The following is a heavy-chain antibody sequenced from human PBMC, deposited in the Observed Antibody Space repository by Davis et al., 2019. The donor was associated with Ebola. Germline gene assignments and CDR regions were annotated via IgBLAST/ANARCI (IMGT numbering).Heavy chain of an antibody. CDR3: ARGYDFWSGYGLCGFDY. CDR2: ISGSGGST. CDR1: GFTFSTYA. Sequence: GESLKISCAASGFTFSTYAMTWVRQAPGKGLEWVSAISGSGGSTYYADSVKGRFTISRDSSQNTVYLQMNSLRTEDTAVYYCARGYDFWSGYGLCGFDYWGQGTLVTVSS. J-gene: IGHJ4*02. D-gene: IGHD3-3*01. V-gene: IGHV3-23*01.